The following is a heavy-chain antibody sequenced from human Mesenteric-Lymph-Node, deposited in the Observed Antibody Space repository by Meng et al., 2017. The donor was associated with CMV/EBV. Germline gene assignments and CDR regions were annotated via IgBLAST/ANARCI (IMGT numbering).Heavy chain of an antibody. CDR1: GASINTMIFY. CDR2: VSYNGIT. V-gene: IGHV4-39*07. Sequence: SETLSLTCTVSGASINTMIFYWAWIRQPPGKGLEWVGSVSYNGITYYSPSLKRRVTISINTSKNQFSLRLTSLTAADTAVYYCARDRDDFWCGYHDSWGQGMLVTVSS. CDR3: ARDRDDFWCGYHDS. D-gene: IGHD3-3*01. J-gene: IGHJ4*02.